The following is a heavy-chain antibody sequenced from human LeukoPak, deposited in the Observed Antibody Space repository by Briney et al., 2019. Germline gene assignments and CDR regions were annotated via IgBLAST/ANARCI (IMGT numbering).Heavy chain of an antibody. D-gene: IGHD2-2*01. CDR2: INSDGSWT. J-gene: IGHJ4*02. Sequence: GGSLRLSCAASGNYWMHWVRQAPGKGLVWVSHINSDGSWTSYADSVKGRFTISKDNAKNTVYLQMNNLRAEDTAVYYCVSFYETYRGRGTLVTVSS. V-gene: IGHV3-74*01. CDR1: GNYW. CDR3: VSFYETY.